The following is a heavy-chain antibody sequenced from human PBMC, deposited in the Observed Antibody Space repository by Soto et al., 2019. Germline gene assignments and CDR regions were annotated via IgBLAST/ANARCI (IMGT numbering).Heavy chain of an antibody. D-gene: IGHD3-10*01. J-gene: IGHJ6*03. CDR2: ISSNGGST. V-gene: IGHV3-64*01. CDR3: ARDFYGSGSSDDYYYYMDV. Sequence: GGSLRLSCAASGFTFSSYAMHWVRQAPGKGLEYVSAISSNGGSTYYANSVKGRFTISRDNSKNTLYLQMGSLRAEDMAVYYCARDFYGSGSSDDYYYYMDVWGKGTTVTVSS. CDR1: GFTFSSYA.